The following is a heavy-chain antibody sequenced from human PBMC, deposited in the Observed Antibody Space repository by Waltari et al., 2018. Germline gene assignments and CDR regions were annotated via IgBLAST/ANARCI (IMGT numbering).Heavy chain of an antibody. CDR1: GYSISSGYS. CDR2: IYHSGST. CDR3: ARPPQGSSSDDY. V-gene: IGHV4-38-2*01. D-gene: IGHD6-6*01. J-gene: IGHJ4*02. Sequence: QVQLQESGPGLVKPSETLSLTCAVSGYSISSGYSWGWIRQPPGKGLEWIGSIYHSGSTYYNPSLKSRVTISVDTSKNQFSLKLSSVTAADTAVYYCARPPQGSSSDDYWGQGTLVTVSS.